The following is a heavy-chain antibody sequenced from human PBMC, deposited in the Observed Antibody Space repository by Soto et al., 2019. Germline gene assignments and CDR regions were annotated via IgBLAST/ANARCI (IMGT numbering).Heavy chain of an antibody. CDR2: INYSGST. CDR1: GGSIRGGGHY. J-gene: IGHJ6*02. Sequence: SETLSLTCTVSGGSIRGGGHYWTWIRHRPGKGLECIGYINYSGSTYYNPSLRSRVTISVDRSKNQFSLKLSSVTAADTAVYYCARAGRVRDYYGMDVWSQGTTVTVSS. V-gene: IGHV4-30-4*08. D-gene: IGHD3-10*01. CDR3: ARAGRVRDYYGMDV.